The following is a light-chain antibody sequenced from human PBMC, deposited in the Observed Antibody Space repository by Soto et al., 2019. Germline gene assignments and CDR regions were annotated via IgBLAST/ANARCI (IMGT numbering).Light chain of an antibody. J-gene: IGKJ4*01. CDR1: QSVVSSY. V-gene: IGKV3-20*01. Sequence: EIVLTQSPGTVSLSPGERATLSCRASQSVVSSYLAWYQQKPGQAPRLLVHGGSRRATGIPDRFSGSGSGTDFTITISRLESEDFAVYYCQQYGSSPLTFGGGTKVEIK. CDR2: GGS. CDR3: QQYGSSPLT.